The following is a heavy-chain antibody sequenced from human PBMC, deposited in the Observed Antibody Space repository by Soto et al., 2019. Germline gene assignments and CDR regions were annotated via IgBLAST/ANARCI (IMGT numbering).Heavy chain of an antibody. CDR3: AAAIVTTVNGFDY. V-gene: IGHV1-58*01. J-gene: IGHJ4*02. Sequence: GAPGEGSSQASCFTLTSSAVQWAGPARGQRLEWIGWIVVDSGNTNYAQKFQERVTITRDMSTSTAYMELSSLRSEDTAVYYCAAAIVTTVNGFDYWGQGTLVTVSS. CDR2: IVVDSGNT. D-gene: IGHD4-17*01. CDR1: CFTLTSSA.